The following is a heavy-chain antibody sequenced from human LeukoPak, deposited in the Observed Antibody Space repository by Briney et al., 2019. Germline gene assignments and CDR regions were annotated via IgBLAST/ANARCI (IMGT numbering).Heavy chain of an antibody. D-gene: IGHD3-3*01. CDR2: ISSSSSYI. Sequence: GGSLRLSCAASGFTFSSYSMNWVRQAPGKGLEWVSSISSSSSYIYYADSVKGRFTISRDNAKNSLYLQMNSLRAEDTAVYYCARVNTIFGVVTSYYFDYWGQGTLGTVSS. V-gene: IGHV3-21*01. CDR3: ARVNTIFGVVTSYYFDY. CDR1: GFTFSSYS. J-gene: IGHJ4*02.